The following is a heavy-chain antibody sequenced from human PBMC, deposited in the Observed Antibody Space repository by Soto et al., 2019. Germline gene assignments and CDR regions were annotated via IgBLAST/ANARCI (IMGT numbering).Heavy chain of an antibody. J-gene: IGHJ4*02. CDR2: IHAGNGNR. CDR1: GYTFISYA. CDR3: ARDLGGWPDY. V-gene: IGHV1-3*01. Sequence: ASVKVSCKASGYTFISYAMHWVRQAPGQRLEWMGWIHAGNGNRQYSQKFQGRVTITWDTSASTAYMELSSLRSEDTAVYYCARDLGGWPDYGGQGTLATVSS. D-gene: IGHD2-15*01.